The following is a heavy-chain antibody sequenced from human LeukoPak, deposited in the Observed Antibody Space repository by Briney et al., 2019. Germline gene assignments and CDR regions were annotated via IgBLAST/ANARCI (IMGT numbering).Heavy chain of an antibody. CDR3: ARGVRIMVRGVITPSGYYYYMDV. CDR2: INHSGST. V-gene: IGHV4-34*01. D-gene: IGHD3-10*01. Sequence: PSETLSLTCAVYGGSFSGYYWSWIRQPPGKGREWIGEINHSGSTNYHPSLKSRVTISVDTSKTQFSLKLSSVTAADTAVYYCARGVRIMVRGVITPSGYYYYMDVWGKGTTVTVSS. CDR1: GGSFSGYY. J-gene: IGHJ6*03.